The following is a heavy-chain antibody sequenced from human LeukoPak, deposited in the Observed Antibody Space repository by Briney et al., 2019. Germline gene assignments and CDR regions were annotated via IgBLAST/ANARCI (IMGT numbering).Heavy chain of an antibody. V-gene: IGHV4-59*08. CDR3: ARHYYGSGGSAFDV. CDR1: GGSLSSYY. D-gene: IGHD3-10*01. Sequence: SETLSLTCAVSGGSLSSYYWSWIRQPPGKGLEWIGYIYNSGTTNYNPSLKSRVTISVDTSKNRFSLRLTSVTAADTATYYCARHYYGSGGSAFDVWGQGTMVIVSS. CDR2: IYNSGTT. J-gene: IGHJ3*01.